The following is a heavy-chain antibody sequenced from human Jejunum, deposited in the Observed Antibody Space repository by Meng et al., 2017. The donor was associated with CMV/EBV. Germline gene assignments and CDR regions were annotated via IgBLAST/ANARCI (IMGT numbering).Heavy chain of an antibody. CDR2: IFHSGAT. J-gene: IGHJ4*02. V-gene: IGHV4-4*01. CDR3: GDPPAGY. CDR1: GGSLIGTNW. Sequence: LSLSCVVSGGSLIGTNWWNWVRQPPGGGLEWIGEIFHSGATNYNPSLKSRVTISIDNSKNQFSLKLTSVTAADTAVYFCGDPPAGYWGQGVLVTVSS.